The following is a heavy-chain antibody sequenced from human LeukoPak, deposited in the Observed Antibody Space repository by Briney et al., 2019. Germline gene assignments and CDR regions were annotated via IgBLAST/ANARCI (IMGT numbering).Heavy chain of an antibody. D-gene: IGHD2-2*01. CDR1: GFTFSSYA. Sequence: GGSLRLSCAASGFTFSSYAMSWVRQAPGKGLEWVSAISGSGGSTYYADSVKGRFTISRDNSKNTLYLQMNSLRAEDTAVYYCARDQFEVVPAAADYYYYYGMDVWGQGTTVTVSS. CDR2: ISGSGGST. CDR3: ARDQFEVVPAAADYYYYYGMDV. V-gene: IGHV3-23*01. J-gene: IGHJ6*02.